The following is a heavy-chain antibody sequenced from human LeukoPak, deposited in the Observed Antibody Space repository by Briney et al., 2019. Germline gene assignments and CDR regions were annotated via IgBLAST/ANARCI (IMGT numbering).Heavy chain of an antibody. CDR2: ISYDGSNK. Sequence: PGGSLRLSCAASGFTFSSYGMHWVRQAPGKGLEWVAVISYDGSNKYYADSVEGRFTISRDNSKNTLYLQMNSLRAEDTAVYYCASGGPSSTYYDFWSGYYPFGYYYGMDVWGQGTTVTVSS. CDR1: GFTFSSYG. V-gene: IGHV3-30*03. CDR3: ASGGPSSTYYDFWSGYYPFGYYYGMDV. D-gene: IGHD3-3*01. J-gene: IGHJ6*02.